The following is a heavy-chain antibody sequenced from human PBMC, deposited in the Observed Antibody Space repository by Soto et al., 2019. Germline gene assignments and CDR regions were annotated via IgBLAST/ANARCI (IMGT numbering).Heavy chain of an antibody. CDR2: IYKSATT. V-gene: IGHV4-30-4*01. CDR1: GDSISTVDYF. CDR3: ARGRYCLTGRCFPNWFDS. D-gene: IGHD2-15*01. J-gene: IGHJ5*01. Sequence: SETLSLTCSVSGDSISTVDYFWAWVRQPPGQALEYIGYIYKSATTYYNPSFESRVAISLDTSKSQFSLNVTSLTATDTAVYFCARGRYCLTGRCFPNWFDSWGQGTLVTVSS.